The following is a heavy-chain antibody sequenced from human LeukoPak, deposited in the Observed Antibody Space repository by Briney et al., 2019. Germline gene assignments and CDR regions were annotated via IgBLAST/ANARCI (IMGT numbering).Heavy chain of an antibody. CDR3: ARDDIVATSGPYQFDY. Sequence: GGSLRLSCAASGFTFSSYSMNWVRQAPGKGLEWVSSISSSSSSYIYYADSVKGRFTISRDNAKNSLYLQMNSLRAEDTAVYYCARDDIVATSGPYQFDYWGQGTLVTVSS. D-gene: IGHD5-12*01. CDR2: ISSSSSSYI. CDR1: GFTFSSYS. V-gene: IGHV3-21*01. J-gene: IGHJ4*02.